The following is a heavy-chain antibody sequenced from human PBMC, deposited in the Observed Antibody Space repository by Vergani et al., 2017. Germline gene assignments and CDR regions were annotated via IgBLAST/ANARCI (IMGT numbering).Heavy chain of an antibody. CDR1: GFTFSSYS. D-gene: IGHD2-2*01. CDR3: ARDPRDCSSTSCWGDWYFDL. V-gene: IGHV3-48*02. CDR2: ISSSSSTI. Sequence: EVQLVESGGGLVQPGGSLRLSCAASGFTFSSYSMNWVRQAPGKGLEWVSYISSSSSTIYYADSVKGRFTISRDNAKNSLYLQMNSLRDEDTAVYYCARDPRDCSSTSCWGDWYFDLWGRGTLVTVSS. J-gene: IGHJ2*01.